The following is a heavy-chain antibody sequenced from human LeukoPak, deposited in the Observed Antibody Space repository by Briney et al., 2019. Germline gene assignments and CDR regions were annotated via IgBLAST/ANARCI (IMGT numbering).Heavy chain of an antibody. CDR2: ISSSSSYI. Sequence: GGSLRLSCAASGFTFSSYSMNWVRQAPGKGLEWVSSISSSSSYIYYADSVKGRFTISRDNAKSSLYLQMNSLRAEDTAVYYCARDLYCSSTSCQRPDWFDPWGQGTLVTVSS. J-gene: IGHJ5*02. CDR1: GFTFSSYS. D-gene: IGHD2-2*01. CDR3: ARDLYCSSTSCQRPDWFDP. V-gene: IGHV3-21*01.